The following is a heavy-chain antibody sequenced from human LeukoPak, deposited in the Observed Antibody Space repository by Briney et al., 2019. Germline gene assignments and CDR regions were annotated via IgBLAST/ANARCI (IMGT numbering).Heavy chain of an antibody. CDR1: GFTFSSYG. Sequence: GRSLRLSCAASGFTFSSYGMHWVRQAPGKGLEWVAVISYDGSNKYYADSVKGRFTISRDNSKNTLYLQMNSLRAEDTAVYYCAKENALLWFGESMGYFDYWGQGTRVTVSS. V-gene: IGHV3-30*18. D-gene: IGHD3-10*01. CDR2: ISYDGSNK. J-gene: IGHJ4*02. CDR3: AKENALLWFGESMGYFDY.